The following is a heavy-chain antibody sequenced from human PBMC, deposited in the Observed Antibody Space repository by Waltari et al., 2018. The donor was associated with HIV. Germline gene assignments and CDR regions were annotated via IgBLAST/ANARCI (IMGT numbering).Heavy chain of an antibody. CDR1: GFTFSNYG. CDR2: ISYDETYK. D-gene: IGHD2-2*02. CDR3: ARGLYTDYYYMDV. V-gene: IGHV3-30*01. Sequence: QVQLVESGVGVVQPGRSLRLSCAASGFTFSNYGLHLVRQAPGKGLEWVAVISYDETYKYYADSVKGRFTISRDNSKTTLFLQMNSLRAEDSAVYYCARGLYTDYYYMDVWGKGTTVTVSS. J-gene: IGHJ6*03.